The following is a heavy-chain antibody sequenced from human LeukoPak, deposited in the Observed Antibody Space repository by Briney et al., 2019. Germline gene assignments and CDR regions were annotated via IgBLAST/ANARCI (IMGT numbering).Heavy chain of an antibody. D-gene: IGHD3-10*01. J-gene: IGHJ4*02. CDR3: ARHLAHHYYGSGSYSS. V-gene: IGHV4-34*01. Sequence: SETLSLTCAVYGGSFSGYYWSWIRQPPGKGLEWIGEINHSGSTNYNPSLKSRVTISVDTSKNQFSLKLSSVTAADTAVYYCARHLAHHYYGSGSYSSWGQGTLVTVSS. CDR2: INHSGST. CDR1: GGSFSGYY.